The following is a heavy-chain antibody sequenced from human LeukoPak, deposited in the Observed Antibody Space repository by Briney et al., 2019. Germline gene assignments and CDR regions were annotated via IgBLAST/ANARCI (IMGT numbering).Heavy chain of an antibody. J-gene: IGHJ4*02. CDR2: INPNSGGT. Sequence: ASVKVSCKASGYTFTGCYMHWVRQAPGQGLEWMGRINPNSGGTNYAQKFQGRVTMTRDTSISTAYMEPSRLRSDDTAVYYCARGGSSWYAAHYWGQGTLVTVSS. V-gene: IGHV1-2*06. CDR3: ARGGSSWYAAHY. D-gene: IGHD6-13*01. CDR1: GYTFTGCY.